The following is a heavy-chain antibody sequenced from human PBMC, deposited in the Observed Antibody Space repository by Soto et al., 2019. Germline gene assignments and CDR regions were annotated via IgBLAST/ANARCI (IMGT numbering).Heavy chain of an antibody. CDR1: GFTFSSYA. V-gene: IGHV3-23*01. J-gene: IGHJ4*02. D-gene: IGHD3-10*01. Sequence: GGSLRLSCAASGFTFSSYAMSWVRQAPGKGLEWVSAISGSGGSTYYADSVKGRFTISRDNSKNTMYLQMNSLRAEDTAVYYGAKDRNNVLRWYGESMGTTDYWGQGTLVTVSS. CDR2: ISGSGGST. CDR3: AKDRNNVLRWYGESMGTTDY.